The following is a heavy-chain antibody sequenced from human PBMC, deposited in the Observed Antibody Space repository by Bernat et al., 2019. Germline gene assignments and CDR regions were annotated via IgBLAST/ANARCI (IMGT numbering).Heavy chain of an antibody. V-gene: IGHV1-69*02. CDR1: GGTFSSYT. CDR3: ASVSYDSSGKNAFDI. CDR2: IIPILGIA. J-gene: IGHJ3*02. Sequence: QVQLVQSGAEVKKPGSSVKVSCKASGGTFSSYTISWVRQAPGQGPEWMGRIIPILGIANYAQKFQGRVTITADKSTSTAYMELSSLRSEDTAVYYCASVSYDSSGKNAFDIWGQGTMVTVSS. D-gene: IGHD3-22*01.